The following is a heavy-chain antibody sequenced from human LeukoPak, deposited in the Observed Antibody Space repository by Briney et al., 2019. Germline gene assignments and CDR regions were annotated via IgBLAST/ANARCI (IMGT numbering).Heavy chain of an antibody. CDR1: GGSISSSSYY. Sequence: SETLSLTCTVSGGSISSSSYYWGWIRQPPGKGLEWIGSIYYSGSTYYNPSLKSRVTISVDTSKNQFSLKLRSVTAADTAVYYCARHPCSGGSCPLDYYYYYGMDAWGQGTTVTVSS. CDR2: IYYSGST. CDR3: ARHPCSGGSCPLDYYYYYGMDA. J-gene: IGHJ6*02. V-gene: IGHV4-39*01. D-gene: IGHD2-15*01.